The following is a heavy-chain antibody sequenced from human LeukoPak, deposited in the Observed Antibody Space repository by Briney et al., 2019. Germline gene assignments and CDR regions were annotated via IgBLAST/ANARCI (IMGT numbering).Heavy chain of an antibody. V-gene: IGHV4-4*07. D-gene: IGHD3-22*01. J-gene: IGHJ4*02. Sequence: PSETLSLTCTVSGGSISSYYWSWIRQPAGKGLEWIGRIYTSGSTNYNPSLKSRVTISVDTSKNQFSLKLSSVTAADTAVYYCARDKHYYDSSGPFDYWGQGTLVTVSS. CDR1: GGSISSYY. CDR3: ARDKHYYDSSGPFDY. CDR2: IYTSGST.